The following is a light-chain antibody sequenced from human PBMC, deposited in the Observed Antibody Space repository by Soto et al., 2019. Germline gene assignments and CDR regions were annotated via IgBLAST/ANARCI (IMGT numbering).Light chain of an antibody. Sequence: DIQMTQSPSSLSASVGDRVTVTCRASQSSSTYLNWYQQKPGKAPKRLIYAASSLQIGVPSRFTGGGAGTDFTLTITSLQPEDCGTYYCRQSYRAPYPFGQGTKVEIK. J-gene: IGKJ2*01. CDR3: RQSYRAPYP. CDR2: AAS. V-gene: IGKV1-39*01. CDR1: QSSSTY.